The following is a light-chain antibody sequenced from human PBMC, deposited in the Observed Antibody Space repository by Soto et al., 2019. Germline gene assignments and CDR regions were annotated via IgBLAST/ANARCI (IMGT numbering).Light chain of an antibody. CDR2: DAS. J-gene: IGKJ4*01. CDR3: QQYEDLPLT. CDR1: QDISNY. Sequence: DIQMTQSPSSLSASVGDRVTITCQASQDISNYLYWYQQKQGKAPKLLIFDASNVEKGVPSRFSVSGSGTDFTFTIHSRQPEDAAIYYWQQYEDLPLTFGGGTKVGIK. V-gene: IGKV1-33*01.